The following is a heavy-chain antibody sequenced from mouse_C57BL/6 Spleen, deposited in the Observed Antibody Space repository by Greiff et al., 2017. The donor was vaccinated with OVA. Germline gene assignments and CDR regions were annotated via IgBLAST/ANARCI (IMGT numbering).Heavy chain of an antibody. D-gene: IGHD1-1*01. CDR2: IRSKSNNYAT. Sequence: EVKLVESGGGLVQPKGSLKLSCAASGFSFNTYAMNWVRQAPGKGLEWVARIRSKSNNYATYYADSVKDRFTISRDDSESMLYLQMNNLKTEDTAMYYCVGGRYRYAMDYWGQGTSVTVSS. CDR1: GFSFNTYA. CDR3: VGGRYRYAMDY. J-gene: IGHJ4*01. V-gene: IGHV10-1*01.